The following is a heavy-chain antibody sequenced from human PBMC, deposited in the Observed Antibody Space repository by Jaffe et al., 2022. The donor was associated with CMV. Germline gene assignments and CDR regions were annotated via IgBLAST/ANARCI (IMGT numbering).Heavy chain of an antibody. CDR3: ARTEHRYSSSIFHGMDV. CDR1: GGTFSSYA. D-gene: IGHD6-13*01. V-gene: IGHV1-69*01. CDR2: IIPIFGTA. Sequence: QVQLVQSGAEVKKPGSSVKVSCKASGGTFSSYAISWVRQAPGQGLEWMGGIIPIFGTANYAQKFQGRVTITADESTSTAYMELSSLRSEDTAVYYCARTEHRYSSSIFHGMDVWGQGTTVTVSS. J-gene: IGHJ6*02.